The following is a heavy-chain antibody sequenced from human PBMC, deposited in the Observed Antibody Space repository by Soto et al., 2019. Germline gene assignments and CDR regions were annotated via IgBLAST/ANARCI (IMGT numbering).Heavy chain of an antibody. D-gene: IGHD6-6*01. CDR3: AIGHPSSTEMDT. V-gene: IGHV4-34*01. Sequence: SETLSLTCAVYGGSFSGYYWSWIRQPPGKGLEWIGEINHSGSTNYNPSLKSRVTISVDTSKNQFSLKLSSVTAADTAVYYCAIGHPSSTEMDTWGIENTLTIS. CDR2: INHSGST. CDR1: GGSFSGYY. J-gene: IGHJ6*03.